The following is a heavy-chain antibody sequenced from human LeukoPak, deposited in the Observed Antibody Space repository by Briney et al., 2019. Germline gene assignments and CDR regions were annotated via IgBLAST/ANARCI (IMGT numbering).Heavy chain of an antibody. CDR3: ARSIWEEVAGLYYFDY. CDR1: GGSISSLY. D-gene: IGHD6-19*01. CDR2: IYYSGTT. Sequence: KPSETLSLTCTVSGGSISSLYWSWIRQPPGKGLEWIGYIYYSGTTNYNPALRRRVTMSVDTSKNQFSLDLRSVTAADTAVYYCARSIWEEVAGLYYFDYWGQGTLVTVSS. V-gene: IGHV4-59*11. J-gene: IGHJ4*02.